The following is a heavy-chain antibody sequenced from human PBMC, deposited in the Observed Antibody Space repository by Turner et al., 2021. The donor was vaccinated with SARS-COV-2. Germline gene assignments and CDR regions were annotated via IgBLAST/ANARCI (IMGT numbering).Heavy chain of an antibody. D-gene: IGHD2-2*01. V-gene: IGHV3-21*01. J-gene: IGHJ6*02. CDR2: ISYSSTYI. Sequence: EVQLVESGGGLVKPGGSLRLSCAASGFAFSSYSMHWVRQAPGKGLDWVSSISYSSTYIYYADAVKGRFTISRDNAKNSLYLQMNSLRAEDTAVYYCARDHRPVVVPAAKRAGSYYYGMDVWGQGTTVTVSS. CDR3: ARDHRPVVVPAAKRAGSYYYGMDV. CDR1: GFAFSSYS.